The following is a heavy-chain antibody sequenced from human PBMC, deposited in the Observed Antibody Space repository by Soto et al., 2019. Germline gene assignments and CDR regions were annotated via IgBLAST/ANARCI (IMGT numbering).Heavy chain of an antibody. V-gene: IGHV3-48*02. CDR3: ARDRSEMATISDYGMDV. J-gene: IGHJ6*02. CDR1: GFTFSSYS. Sequence: PVGSLRLSCAASGFTFSSYSMNWVRQAPGKGLEWVSYISSSSSTIYYADSVKGRFTISRDNAKNSLYLQMNSLRDEDTAVYYCARDRSEMATISDYGMDVWGQGTTVTVSS. CDR2: ISSSSSTI. D-gene: IGHD5-12*01.